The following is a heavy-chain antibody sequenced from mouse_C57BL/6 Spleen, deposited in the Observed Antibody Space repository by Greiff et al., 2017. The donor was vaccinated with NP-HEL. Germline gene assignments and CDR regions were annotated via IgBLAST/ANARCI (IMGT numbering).Heavy chain of an antibody. D-gene: IGHD1-1*01. J-gene: IGHJ2*01. CDR2: IHPNSGST. CDR1: GYTFTSYW. Sequence: VQLQQPGAELVKPGASVKLSCKASGYTFTSYWMHWVKQRPGQGLEWIGMIHPNSGSTNYNEKFKSKATLTVDKSSSTAYMQLSSLTSEDSAVYYCAREGVYYGSRPDDYWGQGTTLTVSS. CDR3: AREGVYYGSRPDDY. V-gene: IGHV1-64*01.